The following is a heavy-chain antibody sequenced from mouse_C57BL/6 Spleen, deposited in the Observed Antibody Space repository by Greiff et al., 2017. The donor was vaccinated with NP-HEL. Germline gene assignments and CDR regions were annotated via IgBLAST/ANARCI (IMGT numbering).Heavy chain of an antibody. CDR1: GFSLTSYG. Sequence: QVQLKESGPGLVAPSQSLSITCTVSGFSLTSYGVHWVRQPPGKGLEWLVVIWSDGSTTYNSALKSRLSISKDNSKSQVFLKMNSLQTDDTAMYYCARHGGVYHWAMDYWGQGTSVTVSS. CDR2: IWSDGST. J-gene: IGHJ4*01. CDR3: ARHGGVYHWAMDY. D-gene: IGHD2-1*01. V-gene: IGHV2-6-1*01.